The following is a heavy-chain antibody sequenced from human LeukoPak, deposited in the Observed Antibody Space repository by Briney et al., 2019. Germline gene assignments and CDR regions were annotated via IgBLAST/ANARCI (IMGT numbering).Heavy chain of an antibody. J-gene: IGHJ4*02. CDR2: VYYSGST. V-gene: IGHV4-39*07. D-gene: IGHD2-8*01. CDR1: GGSISSSSYY. Sequence: SETLSLTCTVSGGSISSSSYYWGWIRQPPGKGLEWFGRVYYSGSTYYNPSFKSRVTISVDTSKNQFSLKLSAVTAADTAVYYCAREPRKYSVCFNDYWGQGTLVTVSS. CDR3: AREPRKYSVCFNDY.